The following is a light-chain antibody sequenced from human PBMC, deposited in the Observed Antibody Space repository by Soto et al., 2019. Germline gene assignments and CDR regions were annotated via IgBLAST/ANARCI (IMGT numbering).Light chain of an antibody. CDR3: SSYSSSSSLV. J-gene: IGLJ2*01. CDR1: SSDVGGYNY. CDR2: DVT. V-gene: IGLV2-14*01. Sequence: QSALTQPASVSGSPGQSITISCTGTSSDVGGYNYVSWYQQHPGKAPKLIIYDVTSRPSGVSNRFSGSKSGNTASLTISGLQSEDEAYYYCSSYSSSSSLVFGGGTKLNVL.